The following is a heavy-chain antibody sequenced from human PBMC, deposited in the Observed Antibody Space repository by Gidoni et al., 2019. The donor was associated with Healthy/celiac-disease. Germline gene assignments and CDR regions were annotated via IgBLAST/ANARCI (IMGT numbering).Heavy chain of an antibody. CDR2: INPNSDGT. Sequence: QVQLVQSGAEVKKPGASVKVSCKASGYTFTGYYMHWVRQAPGQGLEWMGWINPNSDGTNYAQKFQGRVTMTRDTSISTAYMELSRLRSDDTAVYYCASVGAASPHDYWGQGTLVTVSS. J-gene: IGHJ4*02. D-gene: IGHD3-16*01. CDR1: GYTFTGYY. CDR3: ASVGAASPHDY. V-gene: IGHV1-2*02.